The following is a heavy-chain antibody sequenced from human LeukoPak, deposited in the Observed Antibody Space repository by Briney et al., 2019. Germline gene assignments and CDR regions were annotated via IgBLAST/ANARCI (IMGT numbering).Heavy chain of an antibody. V-gene: IGHV1-2*02. J-gene: IGHJ4*02. CDR2: INPNSGGT. D-gene: IGHD6-6*01. CDR1: GYTFTGYY. Sequence: RGASVKVSCKASGYTFTGYYMHWVRQAPGQELEWMGWINPNSGGTNYAQKFQGRVTMTRDTSISTAYMELSRLRSDDTAVYYCARGRSSSPYLDYWGQGTLVTVSS. CDR3: ARGRSSSPYLDY.